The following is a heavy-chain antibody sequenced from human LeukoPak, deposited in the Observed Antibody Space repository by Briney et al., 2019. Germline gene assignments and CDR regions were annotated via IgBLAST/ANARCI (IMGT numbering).Heavy chain of an antibody. CDR2: TYNDGRT. V-gene: IGHV3-53*01. CDR3: ARVWELSYDY. D-gene: IGHD1-26*01. Sequence: GGSLRLSCAASGFSLSTDHMSWVRQAPGKGLEWVSVTYNDGRTYYADTVKGRFTISRDNSKNTVDLLVNSLRAEDTAVYYCARVWELSYDYWGQGTLVTVSS. CDR1: GFSLSTDH. J-gene: IGHJ4*02.